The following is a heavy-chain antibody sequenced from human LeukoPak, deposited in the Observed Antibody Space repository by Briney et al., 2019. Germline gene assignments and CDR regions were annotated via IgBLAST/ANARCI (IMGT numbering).Heavy chain of an antibody. J-gene: IGHJ6*02. Sequence: GGTLRLSCAASGFSFSSYSMNWVCQAQRKGMGRVSYISLTGSTMSYSDSLKGRLTISSDNASKSLYLQMNSLIADDAAVFYCSVPPMSGSGSSRPLAGMDVWGQGTTVTLPS. CDR2: ISLTGSTM. CDR1: GFSFSSYS. D-gene: IGHD3-10*01. CDR3: SVPPMSGSGSSRPLAGMDV. V-gene: IGHV3-48*04.